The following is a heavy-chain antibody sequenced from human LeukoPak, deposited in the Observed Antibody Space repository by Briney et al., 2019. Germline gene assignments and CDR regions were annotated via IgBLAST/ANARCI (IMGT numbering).Heavy chain of an antibody. D-gene: IGHD6-19*01. Sequence: PSETLSLACTVSGGSISSYYWSWIRQPPGKGLEWIGYIYYSGSTNYNPSLKSRVTISVDTSKNQFSLKLSSVTAADTAVYYCASTYSSGWYKYFQHWGQGTLVTVSS. CDR2: IYYSGST. CDR3: ASTYSSGWYKYFQH. J-gene: IGHJ1*01. CDR1: GGSISSYY. V-gene: IGHV4-59*08.